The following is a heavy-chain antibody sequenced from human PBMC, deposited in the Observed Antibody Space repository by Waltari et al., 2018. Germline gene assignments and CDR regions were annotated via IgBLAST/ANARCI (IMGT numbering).Heavy chain of an antibody. CDR2: ISPILGTA. CDR1: GGTFSSYA. D-gene: IGHD2-21*02. V-gene: IGHV1-69*13. Sequence: QVQLVQSGAEVKKPGSSVKVSCKASGGTFSSYAISWVRQAPGQGLEWMGGISPILGTANDAQKVQGRVTITADESTSTAYMELSSLRSEDTAVYYCASYGGNSRYYYGMDVWGQGTTVTVSS. J-gene: IGHJ6*02. CDR3: ASYGGNSRYYYGMDV.